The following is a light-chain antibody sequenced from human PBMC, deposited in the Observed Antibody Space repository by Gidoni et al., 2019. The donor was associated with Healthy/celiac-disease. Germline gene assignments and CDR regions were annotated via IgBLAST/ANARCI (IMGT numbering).Light chain of an antibody. V-gene: IGKV3-20*01. CDR2: GAS. J-gene: IGKJ1*01. CDR1: QSVSSSY. CDR3: QQYGSSPQWT. Sequence: DIVLTQSPGTLSLSPGERATLSCRASQSVSSSYLAWYQQKPGQAPRLLIYGASSRATGIPDRFSGSGSGTDFTLTISRLEPEDCAVYYCQQYGSSPQWTFGQXTKVEIK.